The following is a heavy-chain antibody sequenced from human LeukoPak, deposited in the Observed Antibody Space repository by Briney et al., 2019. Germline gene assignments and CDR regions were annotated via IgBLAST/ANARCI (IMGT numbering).Heavy chain of an antibody. CDR2: IYYSGST. CDR3: ASLYDSSGYYYVMTDY. D-gene: IGHD3-22*01. CDR1: GGSISSSSYY. V-gene: IGHV4-39*01. J-gene: IGHJ4*02. Sequence: SETLSLTCTVPGGSISSSSYYWGWIRQPPGKGLEWIGSIYYSGSTYYNPSLKSRVTISVDTSKNQFSLKLSSVTAADTAVYYCASLYDSSGYYYVMTDYWGQGTLVTVSS.